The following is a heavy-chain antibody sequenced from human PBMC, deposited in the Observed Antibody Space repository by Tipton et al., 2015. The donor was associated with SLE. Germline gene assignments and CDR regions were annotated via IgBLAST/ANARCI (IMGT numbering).Heavy chain of an antibody. Sequence: LRLSCAVYGGSFSGYYWSWIRQPPGKGLEWIGEINHSGSTNYNPSLKGRVTISVDTSKNQFSLKLSSVTAADTAVYYCARGRAYCSGGSCDEDNWFDPWGQGTLVTVSS. J-gene: IGHJ5*02. CDR1: GGSFSGYY. V-gene: IGHV4-34*01. D-gene: IGHD2-15*01. CDR2: INHSGST. CDR3: ARGRAYCSGGSCDEDNWFDP.